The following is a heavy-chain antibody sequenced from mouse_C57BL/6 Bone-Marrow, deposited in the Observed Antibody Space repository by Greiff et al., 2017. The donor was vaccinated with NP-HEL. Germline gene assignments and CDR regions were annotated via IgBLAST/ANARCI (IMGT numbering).Heavy chain of an antibody. J-gene: IGHJ1*03. CDR1: GYTFTSYG. V-gene: IGHV1-81*01. CDR2: IYPKSGNT. CDR3: AREGYYGKGYFDV. D-gene: IGHD2-1*01. Sequence: VQLQQSGAELARPGASVKLSCKASGYTFTSYGISWVKQRTGQGLEWIGEIYPKSGNTYYNEKFKGKATLTADKSSSTAYMELRSLTSEDSAVDFCAREGYYGKGYFDVWGTGTTVTVSS.